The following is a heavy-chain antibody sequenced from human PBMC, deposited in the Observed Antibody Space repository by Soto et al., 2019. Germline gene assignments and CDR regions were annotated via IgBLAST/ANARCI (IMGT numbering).Heavy chain of an antibody. V-gene: IGHV3-23*01. CDR2: ISGSGGST. J-gene: IGHJ5*02. D-gene: IGHD3-3*01. Sequence: GGSLRLSCAASGFTFSSYAMSWVRQAPGKGLEWVSAISGSGGSTYYADSVKGRFTISRDNSKNTLYLQMNSLRAEDTAVNYCAKDSWSGENNWFDPWGQGTLVTVSS. CDR1: GFTFSSYA. CDR3: AKDSWSGENNWFDP.